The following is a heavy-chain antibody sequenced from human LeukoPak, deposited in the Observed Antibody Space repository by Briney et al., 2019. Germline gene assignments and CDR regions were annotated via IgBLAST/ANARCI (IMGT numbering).Heavy chain of an antibody. V-gene: IGHV3-21*01. CDR1: GFSLSIDD. Sequence: GGSLRLSCAASGFSLSIDDMVWVRQAPGKGLEWIASTGLSSSYIGYADSVKGRFTISRDNGKNSVYLQMSSVRAEDTAVYLCARERSYCSGATCSLDLWGQGTLVTVSS. D-gene: IGHD2-15*01. CDR3: ARERSYCSGATCSLDL. J-gene: IGHJ5*02. CDR2: TGLSSSYI.